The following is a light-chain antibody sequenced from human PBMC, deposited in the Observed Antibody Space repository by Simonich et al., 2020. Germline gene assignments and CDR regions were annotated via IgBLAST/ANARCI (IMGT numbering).Light chain of an antibody. J-gene: IGKJ2*01. V-gene: IGKV1-12*02. CDR1: QSISSW. CDR2: AAS. CDR3: QQANSFPYT. Sequence: DIQMTQSPSTLSSSVGDRVTITYRASQSISSWLAWYQPKPGKAPKLLIYAASSLQSGVPSRFSGSGSGTDFTLTISSLQPEDFATYYCQQANSFPYTFGQGTKLEIK.